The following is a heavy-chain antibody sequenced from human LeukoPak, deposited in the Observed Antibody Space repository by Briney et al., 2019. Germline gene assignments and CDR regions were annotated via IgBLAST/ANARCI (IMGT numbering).Heavy chain of an antibody. Sequence: SETLSLTCTVSGGSISSYYWSWIRQPAGKGLEWIGRIYTSGSTNYNPSLKSRVTMSVDTSKNQFSLKLSSVTAADTAVYYCARTKAVVDRGDWFDPWGQGTLVTVSS. CDR3: ARTKAVVDRGDWFDP. CDR1: GGSISSYY. CDR2: IYTSGST. J-gene: IGHJ5*02. D-gene: IGHD2-21*01. V-gene: IGHV4-4*07.